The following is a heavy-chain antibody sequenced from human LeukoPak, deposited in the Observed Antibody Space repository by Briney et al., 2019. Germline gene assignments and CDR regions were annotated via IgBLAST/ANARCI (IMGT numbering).Heavy chain of an antibody. V-gene: IGHV3-48*03. D-gene: IGHD3-10*01. Sequence: GGSLRLSCAASGFTFSSYEMNWVRQAPGKGLEWVSYISSSGSTIYYADSVKGRFTISRDNDKNSLYLQMNSLRAEETAVYYCARPQITMVRGVIRTLTGAFDIWGQGTMVTVSS. CDR2: ISSSGSTI. J-gene: IGHJ3*02. CDR1: GFTFSSYE. CDR3: ARPQITMVRGVIRTLTGAFDI.